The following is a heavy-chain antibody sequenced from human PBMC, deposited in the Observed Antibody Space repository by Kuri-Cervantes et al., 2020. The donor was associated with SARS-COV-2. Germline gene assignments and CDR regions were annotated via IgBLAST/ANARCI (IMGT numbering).Heavy chain of an antibody. CDR2: IIPIFGTA. J-gene: IGHJ6*02. CDR1: GGTFCSYA. V-gene: IGHV1-69*13. Sequence: AVKISCKASGGTFCSYAISGVRQAPGQGLEWMGGIIPIFGTANYAQKFQGRVTITADDSTSTAYMELSSLKSEDTAVYYCAREGVAGYSSGWNPYYYYGMDVWGQGTTVTVSS. CDR3: AREGVAGYSSGWNPYYYYGMDV. D-gene: IGHD6-19*01.